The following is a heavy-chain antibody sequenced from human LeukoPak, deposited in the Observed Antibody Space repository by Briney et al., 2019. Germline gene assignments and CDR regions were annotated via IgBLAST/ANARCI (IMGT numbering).Heavy chain of an antibody. J-gene: IGHJ6*02. CDR2: IYYSGST. Sequence: SETLSLTCTVSGGSISSGDYFWSWIRQHPGKGLEWIGYIYYSGSTYYNPSLKSRVAISVDTSKNQFSLTVSSVTASDTAVYYCARGYYDSSGPYYYYGMDVWGQGTTVTVSS. CDR3: ARGYYDSSGPYYYYGMDV. CDR1: GGSISSGDYF. V-gene: IGHV4-31*03. D-gene: IGHD3-22*01.